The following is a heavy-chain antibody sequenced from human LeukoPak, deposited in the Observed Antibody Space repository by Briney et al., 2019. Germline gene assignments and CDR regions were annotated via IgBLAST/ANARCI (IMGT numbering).Heavy chain of an antibody. Sequence: SGGSLRLSCAVPGFTFSSYWMNWVRQAPGKGLEWVASIRQDGGEKSYVDSVKGRFTISRDNTKNSLYLQMSSLRAEDTAVYYCARDGTAAGLYFDLWGQGTLVTVSS. V-gene: IGHV3-7*01. J-gene: IGHJ4*01. CDR1: GFTFSSYW. CDR2: IRQDGGEK. D-gene: IGHD6-13*01. CDR3: ARDGTAAGLYFDL.